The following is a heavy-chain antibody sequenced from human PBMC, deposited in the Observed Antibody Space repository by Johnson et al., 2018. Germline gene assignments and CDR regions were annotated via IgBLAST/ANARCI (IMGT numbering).Heavy chain of an antibody. CDR3: ARGYYFGSGSYYTTDAFDI. V-gene: IGHV1-3*01. D-gene: IGHD3-10*01. Sequence: QVQLVQSGAEVKKPGASVKVSCKASGYTFTSYAMHWVRQAPGQRLEWMGWINAGNGNTKYSQKFQGRVTITRDTSASTAYMELSSLRSEDTAVYYCARGYYFGSGSYYTTDAFDIWGQGTMVTVSS. CDR2: INAGNGNT. J-gene: IGHJ3*02. CDR1: GYTFTSYA.